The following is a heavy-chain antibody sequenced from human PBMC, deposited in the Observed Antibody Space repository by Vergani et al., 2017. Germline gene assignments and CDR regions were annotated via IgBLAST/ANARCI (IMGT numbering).Heavy chain of an antibody. J-gene: IGHJ4*02. CDR1: GYTFTSYY. V-gene: IGHV1-46*01. CDR3: ATGYGSGSGPFDY. D-gene: IGHD3-10*01. Sequence: QVQLVQSGAEVKKPGASVKVSCKASGYTFTSYYMHWVRQAPGQGLEWMGIINPSGGSTSYAQKFQGRVTMTEDTSTDTAYMELSSLRSEDTAVYYCATGYGSGSGPFDYWGQGTLVTVSS. CDR2: INPSGGST.